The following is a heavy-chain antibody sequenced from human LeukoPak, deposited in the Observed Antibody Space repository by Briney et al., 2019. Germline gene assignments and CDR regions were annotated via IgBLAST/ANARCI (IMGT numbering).Heavy chain of an antibody. CDR1: GGSISSSS. V-gene: IGHV4-4*07. CDR2: IYSTGST. CDR3: ARANPLAGRGEFDY. D-gene: IGHD6-19*01. Sequence: SETLSLTCTASGGSISSSSWSWIRQPAGKGLEWIGRIYSTGSTNYSPSLKSRVTMSVDTSKSQFSLKLSSVTAADTAVYYCARANPLAGRGEFDYWGQGTLVTVSS. J-gene: IGHJ4*02.